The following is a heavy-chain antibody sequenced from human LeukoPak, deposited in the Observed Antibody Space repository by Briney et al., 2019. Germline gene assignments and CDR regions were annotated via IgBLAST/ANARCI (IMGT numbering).Heavy chain of an antibody. D-gene: IGHD3-16*02. CDR3: ARAPDYDYVWGTYRLGY. CDR2: INPNTGGT. V-gene: IGHV1-2*02. CDR1: GYTFTGYS. J-gene: IGHJ4*02. Sequence: APVKVSCKASGYTFTGYSIHWVRQAPGQGLEWMGWINPNTGGTNYAQKFQGRVTMTRDTSISTVYMELSSLRFDDTAVFYCARAPDYDYVWGTYRLGYWGQGTLVTVSS.